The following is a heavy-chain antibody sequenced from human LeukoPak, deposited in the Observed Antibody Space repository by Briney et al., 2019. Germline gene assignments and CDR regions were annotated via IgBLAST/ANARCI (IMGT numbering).Heavy chain of an antibody. CDR3: ARKIFGSGSYPDF. CDR1: GFAFNTYA. Sequence: GGSLRLSCAASGFAFNTYAMHWVRQAPGQGLEWVALIWHDGSHKFYSNSVRGQFTISRDNSKNTVSLQMNNLRPEDTAVYYCARKIFGSGSYPDFWGQGTLVTVSS. CDR2: IWHDGSHK. V-gene: IGHV3-33*01. D-gene: IGHD3-10*01. J-gene: IGHJ4*02.